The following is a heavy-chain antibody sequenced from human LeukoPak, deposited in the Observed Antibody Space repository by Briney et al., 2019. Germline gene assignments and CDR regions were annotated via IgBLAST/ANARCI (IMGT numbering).Heavy chain of an antibody. CDR3: ARAFGGVIAN. D-gene: IGHD3-16*02. Sequence: GGSLRLSCAASGFTVSSYDMHWVRQATGKGLEWVSAIGTAGDTYYPGSVKGGFTISRENAKNSLYLQMNSLRAGDTAVYYCARAFGGVIANWGQGTLVTVSS. CDR2: IGTAGDT. J-gene: IGHJ4*02. V-gene: IGHV3-13*01. CDR1: GFTVSSYD.